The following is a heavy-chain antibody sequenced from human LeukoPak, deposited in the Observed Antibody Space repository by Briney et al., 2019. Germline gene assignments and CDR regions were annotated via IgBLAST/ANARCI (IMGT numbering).Heavy chain of an antibody. CDR2: ISSSGSTI. Sequence: GGSLRLSCAASGFTFSSYWMSWVRQAPGKGLEWVSYISSSGSTIYYADSVKGRFTISRDNAKNSLYLQMNSLRAEDTAVYYCARELYYYDSSGYYSTPFDYWGQGTLVTVSS. CDR3: ARELYYYDSSGYYSTPFDY. V-gene: IGHV3-48*04. J-gene: IGHJ4*02. CDR1: GFTFSSYW. D-gene: IGHD3-22*01.